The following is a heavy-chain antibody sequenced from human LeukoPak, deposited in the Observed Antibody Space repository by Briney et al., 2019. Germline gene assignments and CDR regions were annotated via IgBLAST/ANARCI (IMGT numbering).Heavy chain of an antibody. J-gene: IGHJ5*02. D-gene: IGHD3-10*01. CDR2: IYYSGST. CDR1: GGSISSYY. Sequence: SETLSLTCTVSGGSISSYYWSWIRQPPGKGLEWIGYIYYSGSTSYNPSLKSRVTTSVDTSKNQFSLKLSSVTAADTAVYYCARSRFGELLANTWGQGTLVTVSS. V-gene: IGHV4-59*01. CDR3: ARSRFGELLANT.